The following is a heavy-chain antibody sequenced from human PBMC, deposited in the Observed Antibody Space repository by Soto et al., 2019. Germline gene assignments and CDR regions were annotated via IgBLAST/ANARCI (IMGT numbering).Heavy chain of an antibody. CDR3: ATLSRFFADY. CDR1: GFTFSSYT. Sequence: GGSLRLSCAASGFTFSSYTMNWVHQVPGKGLEWVSSINSASSYIYYADSVKGRFTISRDNAKNSLFLQMSSLRAEDTAVYYCATLSRFFADYWGQGTLVTVSS. CDR2: INSASSYI. J-gene: IGHJ4*02. V-gene: IGHV3-21*01. D-gene: IGHD3-10*01.